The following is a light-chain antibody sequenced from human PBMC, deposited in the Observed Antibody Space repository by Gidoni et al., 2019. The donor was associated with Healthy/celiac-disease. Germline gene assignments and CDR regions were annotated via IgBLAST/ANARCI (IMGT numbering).Light chain of an antibody. CDR3: QQSYSTPPA. CDR1: QSISSY. J-gene: IGKJ3*01. V-gene: IGKV1-39*01. Sequence: DIQMTQSPSSLSASVGDRVTITCRASQSISSYLNWYQQKPGKAPKLLIYSASSLQSGVPSRFSGSGSGTDFTLTISSLQPEDFATYYCQQSYSTPPACGPGTKLDIK. CDR2: SAS.